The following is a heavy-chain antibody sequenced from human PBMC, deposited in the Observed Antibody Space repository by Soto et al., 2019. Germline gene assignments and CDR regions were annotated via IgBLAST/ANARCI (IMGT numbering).Heavy chain of an antibody. CDR3: ARDPLDYYGSGTNPQYYGMDV. CDR2: IKPNSGGT. V-gene: IGHV1-2*04. D-gene: IGHD3-10*01. CDR1: GYTFTGYY. J-gene: IGHJ6*02. Sequence: ASVQVSCKASGYTFTGYYMHWVRQAPGQGREGMGWIKPNSGGTNYAQKFQGWVTMTRDTYISTAYMELSRLRSDNTAVYYCARDPLDYYGSGTNPQYYGMDVWGQGTTVTVSS.